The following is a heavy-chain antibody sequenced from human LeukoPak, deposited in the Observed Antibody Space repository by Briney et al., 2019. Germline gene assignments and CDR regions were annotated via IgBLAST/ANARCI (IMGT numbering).Heavy chain of an antibody. D-gene: IGHD3-22*01. CDR2: IWYDGSNK. J-gene: IGHJ4*02. V-gene: IGHV3-33*06. CDR3: AKSPSYYDSSGDRGGAN. Sequence: GGSLRLSCAASGFTFSSYGMHWVRQAPGKGLEWVAVIWYDGSNKYYADSVKGRFTISRDNSKNTLYLQMNSLRAEDTAVYYCAKSPSYYDSSGDRGGANWGQGTLVTVSS. CDR1: GFTFSSYG.